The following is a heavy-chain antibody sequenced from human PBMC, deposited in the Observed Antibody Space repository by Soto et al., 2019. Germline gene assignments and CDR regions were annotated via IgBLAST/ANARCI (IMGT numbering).Heavy chain of an antibody. CDR1: GFTFGDYA. J-gene: IGHJ4*02. V-gene: IGHV3-49*04. CDR3: TRELYYYDSSGYQDFDY. D-gene: IGHD3-22*01. CDR2: IRSKAYGGTT. Sequence: GGSLRLSCTASGFTFGDYAMSWVRQAPGKGLEWVGFIRSKAYGGTTEYAASVKGRFTISRDDSKSIAYLQMNSLKTEDTAVYYCTRELYYYDSSGYQDFDYWGQGALVTVSS.